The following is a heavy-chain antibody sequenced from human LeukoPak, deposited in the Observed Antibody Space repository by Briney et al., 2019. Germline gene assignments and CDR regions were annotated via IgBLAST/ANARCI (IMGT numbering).Heavy chain of an antibody. Sequence: KARGSLRLSCAASGFTFSDYFMSWIRQAPGKGLDWVSYISGSGGAIYYADSVKGRFTISRDNAKNSLYLQMDSLRAEDTAVYYCARARMYYDILTGYSDDAFDIWGQGTMVTVSS. D-gene: IGHD3-9*01. CDR2: ISGSGGAI. J-gene: IGHJ3*02. V-gene: IGHV3-11*01. CDR3: ARARMYYDILTGYSDDAFDI. CDR1: GFTFSDYF.